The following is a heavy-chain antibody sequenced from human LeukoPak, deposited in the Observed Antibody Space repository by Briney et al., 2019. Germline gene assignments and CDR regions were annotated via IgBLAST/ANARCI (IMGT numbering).Heavy chain of an antibody. J-gene: IGHJ4*02. V-gene: IGHV4-59*01. Sequence: PSETLSLTCTVSGGSLTNYYWSWIRQPPGKGLEWIGYIHFGGSTNYNPSLKSRIAVSVDTSKNQFSLRLNSVTAADTAVYYCARGNPYDFSVGYRPSSFDQWGQGSLVIVSS. CDR1: GGSLTNYY. CDR2: IHFGGST. CDR3: ARGNPYDFSVGYRPSSFDQ. D-gene: IGHD3-3*01.